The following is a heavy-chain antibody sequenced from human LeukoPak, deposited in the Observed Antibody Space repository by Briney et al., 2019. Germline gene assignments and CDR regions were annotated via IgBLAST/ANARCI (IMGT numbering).Heavy chain of an antibody. J-gene: IGHJ4*02. V-gene: IGHV3-23*01. Sequence: GGSLRLSCAASGFTFYNFAMTWVRQAPGKGLEWVSGISGSGGSTYYGDSVKGRFTISRDNSKNTLYLQMNSLRAEDTAVYYCARVISSWFDYWGQGTLVSVSS. CDR3: ARVISSWFDY. CDR2: ISGSGGST. CDR1: GFTFYNFA. D-gene: IGHD6-13*01.